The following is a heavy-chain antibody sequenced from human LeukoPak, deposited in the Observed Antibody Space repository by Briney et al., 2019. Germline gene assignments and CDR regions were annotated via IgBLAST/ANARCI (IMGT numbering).Heavy chain of an antibody. V-gene: IGHV4-61*02. J-gene: IGHJ4*02. CDR2: IYTSGST. D-gene: IGHD5-24*01. Sequence: SSETLSLTCTVSGGSISSGSYCWSWIRQPAGKGLEWIGRIYTSGSTNYNPSLKSRVTISVDTSKNQFSLKLSSVTAADTAVYYCARVLGDGYNSIDYWGQGTLVTVSS. CDR1: GGSISSGSYC. CDR3: ARVLGDGYNSIDY.